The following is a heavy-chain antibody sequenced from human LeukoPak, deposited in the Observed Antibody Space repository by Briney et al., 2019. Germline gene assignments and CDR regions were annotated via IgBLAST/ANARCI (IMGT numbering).Heavy chain of an antibody. D-gene: IGHD5-24*01. CDR3: AKEGDDGYNYDY. CDR1: GFTFDDYA. J-gene: IGHJ4*02. CDR2: ISWNSGSI. Sequence: GRSLRLSCAASGFTFDDYAMHWVRQAPGKGLEWVSGISWNSGSIGYADSVKGRFTISRDNAKNSLYLQMNSLRAEDTALYYCAKEGDDGYNYDYWGQGTLVTVS. V-gene: IGHV3-9*01.